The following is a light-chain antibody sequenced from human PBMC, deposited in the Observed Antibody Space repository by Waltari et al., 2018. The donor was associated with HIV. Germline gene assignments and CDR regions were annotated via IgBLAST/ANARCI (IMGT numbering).Light chain of an antibody. CDR3: SSYTTSNTVV. CDR1: SSDISPYAF. J-gene: IGLJ2*01. V-gene: IGLV2-14*03. Sequence: QSALTHPASVSGSPGQSITISCSGTSSDISPYAFVSWYQKHPAKAPKLLIYDVTARPSGVSRRFSGSKSGSTASLTISSIQADDEADYYCSSYTTSNTVVFGPGTKLSVL. CDR2: DVT.